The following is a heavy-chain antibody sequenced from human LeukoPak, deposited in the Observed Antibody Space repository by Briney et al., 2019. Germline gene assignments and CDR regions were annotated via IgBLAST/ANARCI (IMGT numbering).Heavy chain of an antibody. J-gene: IGHJ4*02. V-gene: IGHV3-23*01. CDR2: ISGSGGGT. D-gene: IGHD1-1*01. CDR1: GYTFSSYA. CDR3: AKDLSGSFDY. Sequence: GGSLRLSCTASGYTFSSYAMSWVRQAPGKGLEWVSAISGSGGGTYYADSVKGRFTISRDNSKNTLYLQMNSLRAEDTAVYYCAKDLSGSFDYWGQGTLVTVSS.